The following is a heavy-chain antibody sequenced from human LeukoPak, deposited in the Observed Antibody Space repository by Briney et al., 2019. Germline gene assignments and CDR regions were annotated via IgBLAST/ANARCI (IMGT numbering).Heavy chain of an antibody. D-gene: IGHD2-8*02. CDR1: GFTFSNHA. CDR2: ISADAVDT. CDR3: AKDVWWSVS. V-gene: IGHV3-23*01. J-gene: IGHJ5*02. Sequence: GGSLRLSCVASGFTFSNHAMTWVRQAPGKGLEWVSAISADAVDTFYAPSVKGRFTISRDNSKNTMYLQINSLRAEDTAIYYCAKDVWWSVSLGQGTLVTVSS.